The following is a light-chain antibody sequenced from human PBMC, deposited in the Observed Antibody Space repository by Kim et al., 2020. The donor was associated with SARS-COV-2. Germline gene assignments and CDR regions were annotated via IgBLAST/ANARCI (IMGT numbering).Light chain of an antibody. J-gene: IGKJ2*01. CDR3: QQSYSTPYT. Sequence: SASVGDRVTITCRSSQSISSYLNWYQQKPGKAPKLLIYAASSLQSEVPSRFSGSESGTDFTLTISSLQPEDFATYYCQQSYSTPYTFGQGTKLEI. V-gene: IGKV1-39*01. CDR2: AAS. CDR1: QSISSY.